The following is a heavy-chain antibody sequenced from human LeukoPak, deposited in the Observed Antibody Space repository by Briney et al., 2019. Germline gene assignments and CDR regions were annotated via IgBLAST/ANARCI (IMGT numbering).Heavy chain of an antibody. V-gene: IGHV1-18*01. CDR2: VRAYNGNT. J-gene: IGHJ4*02. Sequence: ASVKVSCKGSGYTFTSYGISWVRQAPGQELEWMGWVRAYNGNTKYAQKLQGRVTMTTDTSTSTAYMELSSLRSDDTAVYYCAKEVTIFGVVIYIDYWGQGTLVTVSS. D-gene: IGHD3-3*01. CDR1: GYTFTSYG. CDR3: AKEVTIFGVVIYIDY.